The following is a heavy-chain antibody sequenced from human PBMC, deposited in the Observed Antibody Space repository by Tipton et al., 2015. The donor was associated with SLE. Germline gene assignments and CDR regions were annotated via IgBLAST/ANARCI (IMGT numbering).Heavy chain of an antibody. V-gene: IGHV3-23*01. CDR3: AKGDSSGSYYFDY. CDR1: GFTFSSYA. D-gene: IGHD3-22*01. CDR2: ISGSGGST. J-gene: IGHJ4*02. Sequence: SLRLSCAASGFTFSSYAMSWVRQAPGKGLEWVSAISGSGGSTYYADSVKGRFTISRDNSKNMLYLQMNSLRAEDTAVYYCAKGDSSGSYYFDYWGQGTLVTVSS.